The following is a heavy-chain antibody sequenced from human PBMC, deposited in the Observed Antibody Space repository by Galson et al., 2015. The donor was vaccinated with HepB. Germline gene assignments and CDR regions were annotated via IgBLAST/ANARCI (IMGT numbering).Heavy chain of an antibody. Sequence: SVKVSCKASGYTFTSYGISWVRQAPGQGLEWMGWISAYNGNTNYAQKLQGRVTMTTDTSTSTAYMELRSLRSDDTAVYYCARVEVHGDYVFGSRYWFDPWGQGTLVTVSS. CDR3: ARVEVHGDYVFGSRYWFDP. J-gene: IGHJ5*02. V-gene: IGHV1-18*01. D-gene: IGHD4-17*01. CDR2: ISAYNGNT. CDR1: GYTFTSYG.